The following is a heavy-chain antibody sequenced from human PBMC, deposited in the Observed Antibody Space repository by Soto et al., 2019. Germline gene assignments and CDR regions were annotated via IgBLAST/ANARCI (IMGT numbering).Heavy chain of an antibody. Sequence: QPQLVQSGGDVKKPGASVKVSCKTSGYIFTNHGISWVRQAPGQGLEWMAWISPFNGNTEYAQKFQGRVTVTTDTSTSTAYLELRSLRSDDTAVYYCARTQGISLAGTNWFDPWGQGTLVTVTS. J-gene: IGHJ5*02. CDR2: ISPFNGNT. CDR3: ARTQGISLAGTNWFDP. V-gene: IGHV1-18*01. CDR1: GYIFTNHG. D-gene: IGHD1-20*01.